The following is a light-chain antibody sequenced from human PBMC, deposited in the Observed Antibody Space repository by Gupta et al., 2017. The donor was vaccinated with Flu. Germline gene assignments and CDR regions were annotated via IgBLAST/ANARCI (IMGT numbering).Light chain of an antibody. V-gene: IGLV2-14*01. CDR2: EVS. Sequence: QSALTQPASVSGSPGQSITISCTGTSSDVGGYNYVSWYQQHPGKAPKLMIYEVSNRPSGVSNRFSVSKSGNTASLTITGLQAEDEADYYCCSSRNSSTLDGVFGGGTKLTVL. CDR1: SSDVGGYNY. CDR3: CSSRNSSTLDGV. J-gene: IGLJ3*02.